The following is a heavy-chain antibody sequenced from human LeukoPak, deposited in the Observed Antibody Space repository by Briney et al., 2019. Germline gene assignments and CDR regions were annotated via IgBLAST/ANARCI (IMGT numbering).Heavy chain of an antibody. CDR2: ISGSGGST. V-gene: IGHV3-23*01. J-gene: IGHJ5*02. CDR1: GFTFSSYT. CDR3: AKDIVSYDILTGYYDNWFDP. Sequence: GGSLRLSCAASGFTFSSYTMNWVRQAPGKGLEWVSAISGSGGSTYYADSVKGRFTISRDNSKNTLYLQMNSLRAEDTAVYYCAKDIVSYDILTGYYDNWFDPWGQGTLVTVSS. D-gene: IGHD3-9*01.